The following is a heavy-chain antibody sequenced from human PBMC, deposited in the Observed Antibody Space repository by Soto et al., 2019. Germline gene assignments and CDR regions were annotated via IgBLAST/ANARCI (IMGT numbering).Heavy chain of an antibody. D-gene: IGHD1-26*01. CDR2: INPNSGGT. CDR3: ARLKTRIVGATTLDAFDI. CDR1: GYTFTGYY. V-gene: IGHV1-2*04. J-gene: IGHJ3*02. Sequence: GASVKVSSTASGYTFTGYYMHWARQAPGQGLEWMGWINPNSGGTNYAQKFQGWVTMTRDTSISTAYMELSRLRSDDTAVYYCARLKTRIVGATTLDAFDIWGQGTMVTVSS.